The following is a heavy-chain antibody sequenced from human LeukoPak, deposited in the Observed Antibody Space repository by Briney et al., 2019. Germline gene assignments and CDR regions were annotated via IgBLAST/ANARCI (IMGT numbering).Heavy chain of an antibody. CDR1: GYTFTSYG. CDR3: ARDVPAYYDFWSGYLIRFDY. CDR2: ISAYNGNT. V-gene: IGHV1-18*01. J-gene: IGHJ4*02. Sequence: ASVKVSCKASGYTFTSYGISWVRQAPGQGLEWMGWISAYNGNTNYAQKLQGRVTMTTDTSTSTAYMELRSLRSDDTAVYYCARDVPAYYDFWSGYLIRFDYWGQGTLVTVSS. D-gene: IGHD3-3*01.